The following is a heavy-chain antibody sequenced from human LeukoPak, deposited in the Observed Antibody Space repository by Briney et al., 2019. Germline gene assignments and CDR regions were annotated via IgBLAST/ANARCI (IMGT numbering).Heavy chain of an antibody. Sequence: SETLSLTCAVSGGSISGGNHYWSWIRQPAGKGLEWIGRIYNSGTTNYNPSLKSRVTISVDTSKKQFSLKLTSVTAADTAVYYCARGPYGGNYAFDIWGQGTMVTVSS. CDR1: GGSISGGNHY. J-gene: IGHJ3*02. D-gene: IGHD4-23*01. V-gene: IGHV4-61*10. CDR2: IYNSGTT. CDR3: ARGPYGGNYAFDI.